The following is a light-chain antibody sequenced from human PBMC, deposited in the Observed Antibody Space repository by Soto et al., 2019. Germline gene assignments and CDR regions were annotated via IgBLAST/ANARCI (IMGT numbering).Light chain of an antibody. V-gene: IGLV2-14*01. J-gene: IGLJ1*01. CDR1: NSDIGGYNL. CDR3: TSYTNRATLGV. Sequence: QSALTQPGSVSGSPGQSITISCTGTNSDIGGYNLVSWFQHHPGKAPKLVIYEVTHRPSGISNRFSGSKSGNTASLTISGLQAEDEASYYCTSYTNRATLGVFGTGTKLTVL. CDR2: EVT.